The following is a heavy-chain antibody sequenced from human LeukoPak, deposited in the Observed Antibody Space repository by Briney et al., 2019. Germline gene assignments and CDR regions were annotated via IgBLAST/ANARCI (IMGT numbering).Heavy chain of an antibody. CDR1: GFTFSSSA. CDR3: ARDGFISNTWYGFLGF. Sequence: GGSLRLSCTTSGFTFSSSAMTWVRQAPGKGLEWVCIISVRGGSTYCADSVKGRFTISRDNSKNTLDLQMNSLRADDTAVYYCARDGFISNTWYGFLGFWGQGTLVTVSS. V-gene: IGHV3-23*01. CDR2: ISVRGGST. J-gene: IGHJ4*01. D-gene: IGHD6-13*01.